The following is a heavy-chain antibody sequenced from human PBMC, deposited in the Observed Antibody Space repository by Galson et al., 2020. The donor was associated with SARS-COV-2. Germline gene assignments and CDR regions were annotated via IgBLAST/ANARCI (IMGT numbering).Heavy chain of an antibody. CDR3: ARGDMRNDYFDY. J-gene: IGHJ4*02. D-gene: IGHD3-16*01. Sequence: AASLTLSCAASGLPFSSYWLHWLRPAPAKGLAWVSRIHRERSSPRYAASVKGRFTISGDNAKNTLYLHMGSLRAEDTAVYYCARGDMRNDYFDYWGQGTLVTVSS. CDR1: GLPFSSYW. CDR2: IHRERSSP. V-gene: IGHV3-74*01.